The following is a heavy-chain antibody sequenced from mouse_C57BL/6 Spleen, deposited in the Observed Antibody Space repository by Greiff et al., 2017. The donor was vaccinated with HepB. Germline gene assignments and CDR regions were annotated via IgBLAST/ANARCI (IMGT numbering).Heavy chain of an antibody. J-gene: IGHJ1*03. V-gene: IGHV5-17*01. D-gene: IGHD1-1*01. CDR1: GFTFSDYG. CDR2: ISSGSSTI. CDR3: ARRRVGSSSLDV. Sequence: EVKVVESGGGLVKPGGSLKLSCAASGFTFSDYGMHWVRQAPEKGLEWVAYISSGSSTIYYADTVKGRFTISRDNAKNTLFLQMTSLRSEDTAMYYCARRRVGSSSLDVWGTGTTVTVSS.